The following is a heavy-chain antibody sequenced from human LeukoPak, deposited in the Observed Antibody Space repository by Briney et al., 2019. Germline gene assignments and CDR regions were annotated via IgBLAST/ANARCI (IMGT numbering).Heavy chain of an antibody. CDR1: GFTFSSYS. V-gene: IGHV3-21*01. CDR3: ARDLTVTTSYFDY. J-gene: IGHJ4*02. CDR2: ISSSSSYI. D-gene: IGHD4-17*01. Sequence: GGSLRLSYAASGFTFSSYSMNWVRQAPGKGLEWVSSISSSSSYIYYADSVKGRFTISRDNAKNSLYLQMNSLRAEDTAVYYCARDLTVTTSYFDYWGQGTLVTVSS.